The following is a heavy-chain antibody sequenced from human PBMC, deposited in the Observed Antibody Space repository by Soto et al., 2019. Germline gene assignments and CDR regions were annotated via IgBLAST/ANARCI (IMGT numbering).Heavy chain of an antibody. CDR2: NYYSGST. CDR3: ARDRSSGGILTGYYGDYYYYGMDV. V-gene: IGHV4-59*01. D-gene: IGHD3-9*01. J-gene: IGHJ6*02. CDR1: GGSISSYY. Sequence: SETLSLTCTVSGGSISSYYWSWIRQPPGKGLEWIGYNYYSGSTNYNPSLKSRVTISVDTSKNQFSLKLSSVTAAETAVYYCARDRSSGGILTGYYGDYYYYGMDVWGQGTTVTVSS.